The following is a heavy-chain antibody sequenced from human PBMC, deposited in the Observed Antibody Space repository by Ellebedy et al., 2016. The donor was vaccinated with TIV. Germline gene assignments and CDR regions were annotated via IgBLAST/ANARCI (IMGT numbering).Heavy chain of an antibody. V-gene: IGHV3-33*08. CDR2: IWYDGSNK. J-gene: IGHJ4*02. CDR1: GFTFSSYA. Sequence: GESLKISCAASGFTFSSYAMHWVRQAPGKGLEWVAVIWYDGSNKYYADSVKGRFTISRDNAKNSLYLEMSSLRAEDTAVYYCASTGGYDSAYFDSWGQGTLVTVSS. CDR3: ASTGGYDSAYFDS. D-gene: IGHD5-12*01.